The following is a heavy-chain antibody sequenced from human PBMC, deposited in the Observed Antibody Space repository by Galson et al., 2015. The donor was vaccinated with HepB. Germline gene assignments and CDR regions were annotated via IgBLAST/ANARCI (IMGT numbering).Heavy chain of an antibody. CDR1: GFTLSTYS. Sequence: SLRLSCAASGFTLSTYSMNWVRQAPGKGLEWVSSISSSRTYISYADSVKGRFTISRDNAKNSLYLQMNSLRAEDTAVYYCARDTDDSSGYYPPRIIDYWGQGTLVTVSS. V-gene: IGHV3-21*04. CDR2: ISSSRTYI. D-gene: IGHD3-22*01. CDR3: ARDTDDSSGYYPPRIIDY. J-gene: IGHJ4*02.